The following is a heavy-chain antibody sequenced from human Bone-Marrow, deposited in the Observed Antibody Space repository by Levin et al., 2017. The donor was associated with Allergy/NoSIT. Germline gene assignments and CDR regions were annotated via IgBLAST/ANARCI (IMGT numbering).Heavy chain of an antibody. J-gene: IGHJ4*02. V-gene: IGHV3-23*01. CDR3: AKPMIAVFSFNFYFDY. D-gene: IGHD3-22*01. Sequence: LSLTCAASGFTFSSYAMSWVRQAPGKGLEWVSAISTSGDTTYYADSVKGRFTISRDNSENTLSLQLNSLRVEDTAVYYCAKPMIAVFSFNFYFDYWGQGTLVTLSS. CDR1: GFTFSSYA. CDR2: ISTSGDTT.